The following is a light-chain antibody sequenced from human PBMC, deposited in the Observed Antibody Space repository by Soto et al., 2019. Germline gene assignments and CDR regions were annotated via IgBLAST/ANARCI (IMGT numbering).Light chain of an antibody. J-gene: IGLJ2*01. Sequence: QAVVTQEPSFSVSPGGTVTLTCVLSSGSVSTSYYPSWYQQTPGQPPRTLIYSTNTRSSGVPDRFSGSILGNKAALTITGAQADDESDYYCVLYMGSGISVFGGGTKLTVL. V-gene: IGLV8-61*01. CDR3: VLYMGSGISV. CDR2: STN. CDR1: SGSVSTSYY.